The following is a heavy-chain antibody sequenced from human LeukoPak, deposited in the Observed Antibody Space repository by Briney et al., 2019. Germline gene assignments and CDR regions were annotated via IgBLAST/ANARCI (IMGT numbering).Heavy chain of an antibody. CDR3: AREGYSYGYGEFDY. J-gene: IGHJ4*02. CDR2: IYTSGST. V-gene: IGHV4-61*02. Sequence: QASETLSLTCTVSGGSISSGSYYWSWIRQPAGKGLEWIGRIYTSGSTNYNPSLKSRVTISVDTSKNQFSLKLSSVTAADTAVYYCAREGYSYGYGEFDYWGQGTLVTVSS. CDR1: GGSISSGSYY. D-gene: IGHD5-18*01.